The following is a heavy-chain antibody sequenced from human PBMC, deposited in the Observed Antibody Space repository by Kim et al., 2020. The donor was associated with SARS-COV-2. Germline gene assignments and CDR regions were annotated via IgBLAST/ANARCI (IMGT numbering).Heavy chain of an antibody. J-gene: IGHJ4*02. CDR2: ISDSGTS. CDR1: GGSIRSGGKF. CDR3: ASGKPLYY. Sequence: SETLSLTCSVSGGSIRSGGKFWTWIRQHPAKGLEWIGYISDSGTSHYSPSLRSRVSISLQTSENQFSLALTSVTAADTAVFYCASGKPLYYWGQGILVT. V-gene: IGHV4-31*03.